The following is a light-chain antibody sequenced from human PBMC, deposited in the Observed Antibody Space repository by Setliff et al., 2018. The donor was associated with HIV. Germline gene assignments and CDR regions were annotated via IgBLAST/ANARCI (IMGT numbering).Light chain of an antibody. CDR1: SSNIGRNY. CDR3: AAWDDSLSGYV. V-gene: IGLV1-47*01. J-gene: IGLJ1*01. CDR2: RSN. Sequence: VLTQPPSASGTPGQRVPVSCSGRSSNIGRNYVYWYQQLPGTAPKLLISRSNQRPSGVPDRFSGSKSGTSASLAISGLRSEDEDDYYCAAWDDSLSGYVFGTGTKVTVL.